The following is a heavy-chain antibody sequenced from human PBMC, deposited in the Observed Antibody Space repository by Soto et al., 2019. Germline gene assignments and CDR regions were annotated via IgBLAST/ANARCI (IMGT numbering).Heavy chain of an antibody. CDR1: GLTFKSYA. Sequence: GGSLRLSCAASGLTFKSYAMTWVRQAPGKGLEWVSSISGSGGSTYYADSVKGRFTISRDNSKNTLYLQMNSLRVEDTALYYCATGFPQGTHRGYFDSWGQGSLVTVSS. V-gene: IGHV3-23*01. D-gene: IGHD1-1*01. CDR2: ISGSGGST. CDR3: ATGFPQGTHRGYFDS. J-gene: IGHJ4*02.